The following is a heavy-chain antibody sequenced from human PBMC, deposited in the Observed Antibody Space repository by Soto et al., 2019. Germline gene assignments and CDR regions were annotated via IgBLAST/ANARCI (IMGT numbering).Heavy chain of an antibody. J-gene: IGHJ4*02. V-gene: IGHV3-33*01. D-gene: IGHD5-18*01. CDR2: IWYDGSNK. CDR1: GFTFSSYG. CDR3: ARLTLDTAMVLKDFDY. Sequence: HPGGSLRLSCAASGFTFSSYGMHWVRQAPGKGLEWVAVIWYDGSNKYYADSVKGRFTISRDNSKNTLYLQMNSLRAEDTAVYYCARLTLDTAMVLKDFDYWGQGTLVTVSS.